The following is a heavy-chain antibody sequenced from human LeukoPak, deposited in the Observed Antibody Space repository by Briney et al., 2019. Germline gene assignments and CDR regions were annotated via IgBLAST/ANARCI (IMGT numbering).Heavy chain of an antibody. Sequence: SETLSLTCTVSGGSISSSNYYWGWIRQPPGEGLEWIGIVHYNGNTYYNPSLKSRVTISVDTSKSQFSLELSSVAAADTAVYYLTGYDPAATGGWFDPWGQGTLVTVSS. CDR2: VHYNGNT. CDR3: TGYDPAATGGWFDP. V-gene: IGHV4-39*01. CDR1: GGSISSSNYY. J-gene: IGHJ5*02. D-gene: IGHD2-15*01.